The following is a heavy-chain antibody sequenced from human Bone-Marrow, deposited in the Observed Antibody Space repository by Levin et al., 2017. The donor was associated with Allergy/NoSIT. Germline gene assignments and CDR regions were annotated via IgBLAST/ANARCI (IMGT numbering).Heavy chain of an antibody. J-gene: IGHJ4*02. V-gene: IGHV3-33*01. Sequence: GESLKISCAASGFTFSSYGMHWVRQAPGKGLEWVAVIWYDGSNKYYADSVKGRFTISRDNSKNTLYLQMNSLRAEDTAVYYCASGHPQDYYFDYWGQGTLVTVSS. CDR3: ASGHPQDYYFDY. CDR1: GFTFSSYG. CDR2: IWYDGSNK.